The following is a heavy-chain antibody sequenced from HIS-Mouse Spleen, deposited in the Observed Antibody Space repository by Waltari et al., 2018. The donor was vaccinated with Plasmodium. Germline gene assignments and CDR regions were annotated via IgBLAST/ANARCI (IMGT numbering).Heavy chain of an antibody. Sequence: EVQLLESGGGLVQPGGSLRLAWSASGFTFSSSALDWGRRAPGKGLVWVAAISGSGGSTYYADSVKGRLTISRDNSKNTLYLQMNSLRAEDTAVYYCAKSSKGTGDLWDYWGQGPLVTVSS. J-gene: IGHJ4*02. CDR3: AKSSKGTGDLWDY. V-gene: IGHV3-23*01. D-gene: IGHD7-27*01. CDR2: ISGSGGST. CDR1: GFTFSSSA.